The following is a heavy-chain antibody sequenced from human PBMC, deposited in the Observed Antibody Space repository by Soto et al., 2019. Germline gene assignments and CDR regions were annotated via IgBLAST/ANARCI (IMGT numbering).Heavy chain of an antibody. Sequence: EVQLVESGGGLVKPGGSLRLYCAASGFTFRSFTMTWVRQAPGKGLEWVSTISSNSAYIYYTDALRGRFTNSRDNAKSSVPLQMNCLRAEDTAVYYCTGDASGDSSARGWFDTWCPGTLVTVSS. CDR1: GFTFRSFT. D-gene: IGHD6-13*01. CDR2: ISSNSAYI. J-gene: IGHJ5*02. CDR3: TGDASGDSSARGWFDT. V-gene: IGHV3-21*02.